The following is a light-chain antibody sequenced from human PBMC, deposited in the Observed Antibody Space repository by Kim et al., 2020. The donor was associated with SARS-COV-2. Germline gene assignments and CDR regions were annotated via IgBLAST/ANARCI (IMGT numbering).Light chain of an antibody. CDR1: SLRKYY. CDR3: SSRDSSGDHVV. CDR2: GKY. J-gene: IGLJ3*02. Sequence: SELPQDPAVSVALGQTVRLTCHGDSLRKYYATWYQQRPGQAPTLVLYGKYDRPSGIPDRFSGSASGNTASLTITGAQAEDEADYYCSSRDSSGDHVVFG. V-gene: IGLV3-19*01.